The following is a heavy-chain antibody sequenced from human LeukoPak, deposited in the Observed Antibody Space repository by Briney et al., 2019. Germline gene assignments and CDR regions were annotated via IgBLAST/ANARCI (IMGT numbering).Heavy chain of an antibody. D-gene: IGHD3-10*01. J-gene: IGHJ4*02. CDR2: IYYSGST. V-gene: IGHV4-61*08. Sequence: SETLSLTCTVSGGSISSGGYYWSWIRQHPGKGLEWIGYIYYSGSTNYNPSLKSRVTISVDTSKNQFSLKLSSVTAADTAVYYCARESTMVRGVTDYWGQGTLVTVSS. CDR3: ARESTMVRGVTDY. CDR1: GGSISSGGYY.